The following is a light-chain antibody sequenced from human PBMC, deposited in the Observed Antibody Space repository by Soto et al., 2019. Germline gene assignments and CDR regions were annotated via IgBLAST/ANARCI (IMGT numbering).Light chain of an antibody. CDR3: QQRSNWPPLA. Sequence: EIVLTQSPATLSLSPGERATLSCRASQSVSSYLAWYQQQPGQAPRLLIYDASNRATGIPARFSGSGSGTDFTLTISSLEPEDFEVYYCQQRSNWPPLAFGQGTKVEIK. V-gene: IGKV3-11*01. J-gene: IGKJ1*01. CDR1: QSVSSY. CDR2: DAS.